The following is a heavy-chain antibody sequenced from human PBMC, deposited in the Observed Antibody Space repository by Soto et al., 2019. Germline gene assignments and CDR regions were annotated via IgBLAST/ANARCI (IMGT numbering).Heavy chain of an antibody. D-gene: IGHD5-18*01. CDR1: GYTFTSYA. Sequence: QVQLVQSGAEVKKPGASVKVSCKASGYTFTSYAMHWVRQAPGQRLEWMGWINAGNGNTKYSQKFQGRVTITRDTSASTAYRELSSLRSEDTAVYSCARDPGYSYGYNWGQGTLVTVSS. V-gene: IGHV1-3*01. J-gene: IGHJ4*02. CDR3: ARDPGYSYGYN. CDR2: INAGNGNT.